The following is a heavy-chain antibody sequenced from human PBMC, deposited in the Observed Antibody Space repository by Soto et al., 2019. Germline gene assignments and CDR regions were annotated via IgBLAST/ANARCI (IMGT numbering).Heavy chain of an antibody. CDR1: GVTFDAYA. CDR3: AINMGSEYYYMDV. Sequence: GGSLRLSCAASGVTFDAYAMHWVRQALGKGLEWVSGISWNSGTIGYADSVKGRFTISRDNAKNSLYLQMNSLRAEDTALYYCAINMGSEYYYMDVWGKGIT. V-gene: IGHV3-9*01. CDR2: ISWNSGTI. J-gene: IGHJ6*03.